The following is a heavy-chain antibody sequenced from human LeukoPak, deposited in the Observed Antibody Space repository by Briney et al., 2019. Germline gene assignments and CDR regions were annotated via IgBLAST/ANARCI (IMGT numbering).Heavy chain of an antibody. Sequence: SVKVSCKASGGTFSSYAISWVRQAPGRGVEWMGGIIPIFGTANYAQKFQGRVTITADKSTSTAYMELSSLRSEDTAVYYCAREGTDCSSTSCYSGGGAFDSWGQGTMVTVSS. V-gene: IGHV1-69*06. J-gene: IGHJ3*02. CDR1: GGTFSSYA. CDR2: IIPIFGTA. CDR3: AREGTDCSSTSCYSGGGAFDS. D-gene: IGHD2-2*01.